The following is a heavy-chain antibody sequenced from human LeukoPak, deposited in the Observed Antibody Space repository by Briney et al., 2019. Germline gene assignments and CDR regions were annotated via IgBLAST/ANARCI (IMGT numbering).Heavy chain of an antibody. Sequence: WETLSLTCAVYGGSFSGYYWGWIRQPPGKGLEWIGEINHSGSTNYNPSLKSRVTISVDTSKNQFSLKLSSVTAADTAVYYCARDVTTVSLGFDYWGHGTLVTVSS. CDR2: INHSGST. J-gene: IGHJ4*01. CDR1: GGSFSGYY. D-gene: IGHD4-17*01. CDR3: ARDVTTVSLGFDY. V-gene: IGHV4-34*01.